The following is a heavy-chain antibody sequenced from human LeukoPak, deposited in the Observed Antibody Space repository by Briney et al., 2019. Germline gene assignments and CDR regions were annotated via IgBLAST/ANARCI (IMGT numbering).Heavy chain of an antibody. V-gene: IGHV3-7*01. Sequence: GGSLRLSCAASGFTFSMFWMNWVRQAPGKGLEWVAEIKQDGSDKNYMDSVKGRFIISKDNAKNSLYLQMNSLRAEDTAVYYCARGYCSGSRCSRSYWGQGTLVTVSS. CDR1: GFTFSMFW. J-gene: IGHJ4*02. CDR3: ARGYCSGSRCSRSY. CDR2: IKQDGSDK. D-gene: IGHD2-2*01.